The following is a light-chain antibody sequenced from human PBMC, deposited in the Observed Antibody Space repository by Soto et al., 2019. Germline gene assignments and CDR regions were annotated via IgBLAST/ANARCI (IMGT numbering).Light chain of an antibody. CDR3: IQATQSPWT. V-gene: IGKV2-24*01. CDR1: QSLVHNDGNTY. CDR2: KVS. Sequence: IVMPQTPLSSPVTLGQAASISCRSSQSLVHNDGNTYLSWFQQRPGQLPRLLIYKVSDRFSGVPDRFIGSGAGTDFTLTISRVEAEDVGFYYCIQATQSPWTFGQGTKVEIK. J-gene: IGKJ1*01.